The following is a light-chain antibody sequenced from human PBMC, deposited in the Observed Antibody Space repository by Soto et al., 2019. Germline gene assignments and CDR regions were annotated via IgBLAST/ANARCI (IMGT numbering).Light chain of an antibody. CDR2: GAS. Sequence: EIVLTQSPGTLSLSPGERATLSCRASQSISSSYLAWYQQRPGQAPRLLIYGASSRATGIPDRFSGSGSGTDFTLTISSLEPEDFAVYYCQQYGSSPLIITFGPGTKVDIK. CDR1: QSISSSY. J-gene: IGKJ3*01. V-gene: IGKV3-20*01. CDR3: QQYGSSPLIIT.